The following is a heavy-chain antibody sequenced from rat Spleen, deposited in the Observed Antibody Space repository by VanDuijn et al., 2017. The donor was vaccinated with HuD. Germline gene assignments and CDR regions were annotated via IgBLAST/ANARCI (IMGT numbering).Heavy chain of an antibody. J-gene: IGHJ2*01. V-gene: IGHV5-7*01. CDR2: ISYDGGST. D-gene: IGHD1-4*01. CDR1: GFTFSDYN. CDR3: TTGGLPYYFDY. Sequence: EVQLVESGGGLVQPGRSLKLSCAASGFTFSDYNMAWVRQAPKKGLEWVATISYDGGSTHYRDSVKGRFTISRDNAKSTLYLQMDSLRSEDTATYYCTTGGLPYYFDYWGQGVMVTVSS.